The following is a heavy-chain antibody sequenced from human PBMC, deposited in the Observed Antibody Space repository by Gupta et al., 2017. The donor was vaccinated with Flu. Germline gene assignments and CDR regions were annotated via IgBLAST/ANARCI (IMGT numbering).Heavy chain of an antibody. Sequence: QLQLQESGPGLVRPSETLSLTCTVSGGSISTTSYYWGWLRQPPGKGLEWIGTIYYSGNTYYNPSLRSRVTFSIDTSRNHFSLKLHSLTAADTAVYYCARSVDVGISWYQSPRKPFDHWGQGIPATVSS. CDR3: ARSVDVGISWYQSPRKPFDH. V-gene: IGHV4-39*02. J-gene: IGHJ4*02. D-gene: IGHD6-13*01. CDR2: IYYSGNT. CDR1: GGSISTTSYY.